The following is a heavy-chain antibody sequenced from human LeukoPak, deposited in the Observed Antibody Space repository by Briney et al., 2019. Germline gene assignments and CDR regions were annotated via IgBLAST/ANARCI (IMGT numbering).Heavy chain of an antibody. CDR2: INPNNGVT. V-gene: IGHV1-2*02. CDR3: ARGVLAGYDSTGYPLYNRFDP. D-gene: IGHD3-22*01. CDR1: GYTFIDYY. J-gene: IGHJ5*02. Sequence: ASVKVSCKASGYTFIDYYMHWVRRAPGQGLEWMGWINPNNGVTNYAQRFQGRVTMTRDTSISTAYMELSRLTSDDTAVYYCARGVLAGYDSTGYPLYNRFDPWGQGTLVTVSS.